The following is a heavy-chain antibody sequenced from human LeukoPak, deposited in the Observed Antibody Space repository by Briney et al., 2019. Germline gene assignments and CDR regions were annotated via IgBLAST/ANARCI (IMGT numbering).Heavy chain of an antibody. V-gene: IGHV4-61*02. Sequence: PSETLSLTCTVSGGSISSGSYYWSWIRQPAGKGLEWIGRIYTSGSTNYNPSLKSRVTISVDTSKNQFSLKLSSVTAADTAVYYCARVFYSSFFDIWGQGTMVTVSS. CDR2: IYTSGST. CDR3: ARVFYSSFFDI. D-gene: IGHD6-19*01. J-gene: IGHJ3*02. CDR1: GGSISSGSYY.